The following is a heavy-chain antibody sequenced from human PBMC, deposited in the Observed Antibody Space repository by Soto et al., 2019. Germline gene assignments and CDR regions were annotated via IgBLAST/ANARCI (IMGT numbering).Heavy chain of an antibody. V-gene: IGHV4-39*01. Sequence: ETLSLTCTVSGGSISSYYWGWIRQPPGKGLEWIGSIYYSGSTYYNPSLKSRVTISVDTSKNQFSLKLSSVTAADTAVYYCARRGYYYDSSGYPSVWYWGQGTLVTVSS. D-gene: IGHD3-22*01. CDR2: IYYSGST. CDR1: GGSISSYY. J-gene: IGHJ4*02. CDR3: ARRGYYYDSSGYPSVWY.